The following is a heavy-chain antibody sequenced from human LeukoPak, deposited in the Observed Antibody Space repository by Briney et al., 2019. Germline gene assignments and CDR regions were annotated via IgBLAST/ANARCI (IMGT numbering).Heavy chain of an antibody. D-gene: IGHD3-3*01. J-gene: IGHJ4*02. V-gene: IGHV3-7*01. CDR3: ARGVPYDSWSGPHYSDY. CDR1: RFTLSTYW. Sequence: GSLRLSCAASRFTLSTYWMSWVRQAPGKGLKWVAHIKQDGSQEYYVDSVKGRFTISRDSAKNSLYLQMNSLRAEDTAVYYCARGVPYDSWSGPHYSDYWGQGTLVTVSS. CDR2: IKQDGSQE.